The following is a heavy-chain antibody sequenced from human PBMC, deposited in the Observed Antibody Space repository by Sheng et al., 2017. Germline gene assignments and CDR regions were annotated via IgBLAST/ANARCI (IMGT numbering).Heavy chain of an antibody. V-gene: IGHV3-15*01. J-gene: IGHJ5*02. CDR3: TGQYYDILTGPYLFDP. CDR1: GFTFSNAW. D-gene: IGHD3-9*01. CDR2: IKSKTDGGTT. Sequence: EVQLVESGGGLVKPGGSLRLSCAASGFTFSNAWMSWVRQAPGKGLEWVGRIKSKTDGGTTDYAAPVKGRFTISRDDSKNTLYLQMNSLKTEDTAVYYCTGQYYDILTGPYLFDPWGQGTLVTVSS.